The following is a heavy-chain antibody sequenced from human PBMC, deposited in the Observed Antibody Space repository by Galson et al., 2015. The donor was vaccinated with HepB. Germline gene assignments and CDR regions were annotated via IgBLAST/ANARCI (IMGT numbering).Heavy chain of an antibody. D-gene: IGHD3-22*01. Sequence: SVKVSCKASGYTFTSYGISWVRQAPGQGLEWMGWISAYNGNTNYAQKLQGRVTMTTDTSTSTAYMELRSLRSDDTAVYYCAREDNDSSGYPPYYGMDVWGQGTTVTVSS. J-gene: IGHJ6*02. CDR2: ISAYNGNT. CDR3: AREDNDSSGYPPYYGMDV. V-gene: IGHV1-18*04. CDR1: GYTFTSYG.